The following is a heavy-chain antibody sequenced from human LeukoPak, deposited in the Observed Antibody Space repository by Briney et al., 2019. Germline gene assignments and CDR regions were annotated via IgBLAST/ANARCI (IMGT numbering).Heavy chain of an antibody. V-gene: IGHV3-9*01. CDR1: GFTFDDYA. CDR3: AKAKYGDDAFDI. CDR2: ISWNSGSI. J-gene: IGHJ3*02. Sequence: GRSLRLSCAASGFTFDDYAMPWVRQAPGKGLEWVSGISWNSGSIGYADSVKGRFTISRDNAKNSLYLQMNSLRAEDTALYYCAKAKYGDDAFDIWGQGTMVTVSS. D-gene: IGHD4-17*01.